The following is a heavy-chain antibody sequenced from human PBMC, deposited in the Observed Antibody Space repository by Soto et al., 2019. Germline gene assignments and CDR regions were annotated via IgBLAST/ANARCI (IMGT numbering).Heavy chain of an antibody. CDR2: ISGSGGST. CDR3: AKETAIAVAGTFAFDY. V-gene: IGHV3-23*01. CDR1: GFTFSSYA. D-gene: IGHD6-19*01. Sequence: GGSLRLSCAASGFTFSSYAMSWVRQAPGKGLEWVSAISGSGGSTYYADSVKGRFTISRDNSKNTLYLQMNSLRAEDTAVYYCAKETAIAVAGTFAFDYWGQGTLVTVSS. J-gene: IGHJ4*02.